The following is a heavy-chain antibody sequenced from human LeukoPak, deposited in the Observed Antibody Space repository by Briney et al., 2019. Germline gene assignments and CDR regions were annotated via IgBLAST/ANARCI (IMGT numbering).Heavy chain of an antibody. J-gene: IGHJ4*02. CDR2: INPNSGGT. CDR1: GHTFTGYY. Sequence: ASVKVSCKASGHTFTGYYMHWVRQAPGQGLEWMGWINPNSGGTNYAQKFQGRVTMTRDTSISTAYMELSRLRSDDTAVYYCARVSRYNWNNRYFDYWGQGTLVTVSS. CDR3: ARVSRYNWNNRYFDY. D-gene: IGHD1/OR15-1a*01. V-gene: IGHV1-2*02.